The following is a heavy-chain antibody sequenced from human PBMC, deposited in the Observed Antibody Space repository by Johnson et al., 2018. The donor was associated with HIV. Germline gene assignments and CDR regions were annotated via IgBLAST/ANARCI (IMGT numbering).Heavy chain of an antibody. D-gene: IGHD2-15*01. CDR3: AASPEDLRAFDI. J-gene: IGHJ3*02. CDR1: GFTFSSYA. V-gene: IGHV3-30*04. Sequence: HVQLVESGGGVVQPGRSLRLSCAASGFTFSSYAMHWVRQAPGKGLEWVAVISYDGSEKLFADSVKGRFTISRDSSKNTLYLQMNSLGAEDTALYYCAASPEDLRAFDIWGQGTMVTVSS. CDR2: ISYDGSEK.